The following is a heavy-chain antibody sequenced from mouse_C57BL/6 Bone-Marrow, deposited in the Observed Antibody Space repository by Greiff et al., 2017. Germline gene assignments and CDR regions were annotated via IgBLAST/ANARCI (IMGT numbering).Heavy chain of an antibody. CDR1: GFTFSSYA. J-gene: IGHJ3*01. Sequence: EVQGVESGGGLVKPGGSLKLSCAASGFTFSSYAMSWVRQTPEKRLEWVATISDGGSYTYYPDNVKGRFTISRDNAKNNLYLQMSHLKSEDTAMYYCARDMVPSWFAYWGQGTLVTVSA. V-gene: IGHV5-4*01. CDR2: ISDGGSYT. D-gene: IGHD2-1*01. CDR3: ARDMVPSWFAY.